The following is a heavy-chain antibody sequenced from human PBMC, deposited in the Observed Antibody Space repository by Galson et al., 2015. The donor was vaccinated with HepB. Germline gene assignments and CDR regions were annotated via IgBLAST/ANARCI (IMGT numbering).Heavy chain of an antibody. CDR3: ARMGRSIAARSLADNWFDP. J-gene: IGHJ5*02. V-gene: IGHV5-51*03. D-gene: IGHD6-6*01. CDR2: IYPGDSDT. CDR1: GYSFTSYW. Sequence: QSGAEVKKPGESLKISCKGSGYSFTSYWIGWVRQMPGKGLEWMGIIYPGDSDTRYSPSFQGQVTISADKSISTAYLQWSSLKASDTAMYYCARMGRSIAARSLADNWFDPWGQGTLVTVSS.